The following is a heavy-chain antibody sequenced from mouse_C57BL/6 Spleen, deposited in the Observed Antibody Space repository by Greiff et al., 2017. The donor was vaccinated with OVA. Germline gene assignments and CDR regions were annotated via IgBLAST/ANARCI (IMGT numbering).Heavy chain of an antibody. D-gene: IGHD1-1*01. V-gene: IGHV2-2*01. CDR3: ARNYYGSRGAMDY. CDR1: GFSLTSYG. Sequence: VKLMESGPGLVQPSQSLSITCTVSGFSLTSYGVHWVRQSPGKGLEWLGVIWSGGSTDYNAAFISRLSISKDNSKSQVFFKMNSLQADDTAIYYCARNYYGSRGAMDYWGQGTSGTVSS. CDR2: IWSGGST. J-gene: IGHJ4*01.